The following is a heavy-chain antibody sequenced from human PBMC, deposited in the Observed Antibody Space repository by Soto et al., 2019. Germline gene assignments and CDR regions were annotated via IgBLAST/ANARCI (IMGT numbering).Heavy chain of an antibody. V-gene: IGHV4-59*01. D-gene: IGHD4-17*01. CDR2: IYYSGST. CDR3: ARGRGFTVTTPYY. CDR1: GGSISSYY. J-gene: IGHJ4*02. Sequence: SETLSLTCTVSGGSISSYYWSWIRQPPGKGLEWIGYIYYSGSTNYNPSLRSRVTISVDTSKNQFSLKLSSVTAADTAVYYCARGRGFTVTTPYYWDQGTPVTVSP.